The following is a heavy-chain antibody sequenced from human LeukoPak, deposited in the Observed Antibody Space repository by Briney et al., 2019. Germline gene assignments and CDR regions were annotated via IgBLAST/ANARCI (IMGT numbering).Heavy chain of an antibody. CDR3: AKELMVRGSGDY. Sequence: PGGSLRLSCAASGFTFSSFSMNWVRQAPGKGLEWVSAISGSDGSTYYADSVKGRFTISRDNSKNTLYLQMNSLRAEDTAVYYCAKELMVRGSGDYWGQGTLVTVSS. J-gene: IGHJ4*02. D-gene: IGHD3-10*01. V-gene: IGHV3-23*01. CDR2: ISGSDGST. CDR1: GFTFSSFS.